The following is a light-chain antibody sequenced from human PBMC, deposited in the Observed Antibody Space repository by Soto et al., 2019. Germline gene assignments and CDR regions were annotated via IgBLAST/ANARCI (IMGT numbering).Light chain of an antibody. CDR2: KAS. Sequence: DIQMTQSPSTLSASGGDRVTMTCRASQGISSYLAWYQQKPGKAPKLLIYKASSLESGVPSRFSGSGSGTEFTLTISSLQPDDFATYYCQQHNSYRTFGQGTKVDI. CDR3: QQHNSYRT. J-gene: IGKJ1*01. V-gene: IGKV1-5*03. CDR1: QGISSY.